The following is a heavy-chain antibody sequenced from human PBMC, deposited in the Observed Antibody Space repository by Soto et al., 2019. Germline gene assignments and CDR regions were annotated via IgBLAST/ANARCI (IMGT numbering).Heavy chain of an antibody. CDR2: INAGKGNT. CDR3: ARSEVIPEGSDY. J-gene: IGHJ4*02. D-gene: IGHD3-16*02. Sequence: ASVKVSCKASGYIFTTYALHWVRQAPGQRLEWMGWINAGKGNTKYSQKFQDRVTITRDTSASVAYMELSSLASEDTAVYYCARSEVIPEGSDYWGKGPLVTISS. V-gene: IGHV1-3*01. CDR1: GYIFTTYA.